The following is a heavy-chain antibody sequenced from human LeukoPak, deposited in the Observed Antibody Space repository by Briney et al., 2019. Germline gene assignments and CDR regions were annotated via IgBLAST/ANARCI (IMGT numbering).Heavy chain of an antibody. D-gene: IGHD3-22*01. Sequence: SETLSLTCAVYGGSFSGYYWSWIRRPPGKGLEWIGEINHRGSTNYNPSLKSRVTISVDTSKNQFSLKLSSVTAADTAVYYCARSFDYYYDSSGYYYRVGYYYYMDVWGKGTTVTVSS. CDR2: INHRGST. J-gene: IGHJ6*03. CDR3: ARSFDYYYDSSGYYYRVGYYYYMDV. V-gene: IGHV4-34*01. CDR1: GGSFSGYY.